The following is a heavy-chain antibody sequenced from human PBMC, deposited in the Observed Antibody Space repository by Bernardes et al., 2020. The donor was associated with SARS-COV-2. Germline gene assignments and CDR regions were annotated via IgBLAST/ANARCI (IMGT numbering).Heavy chain of an antibody. CDR3: ARDRGRDDYVWGSYRYPYYFDY. Sequence: ASVKVSCKASGYTFTGYYMHWVRQAPGQGLEWMGWINPNSGGTNYAQKFQGRVTMTRDTSISTAYMELSRLRSDDTAVYYCARDRGRDDYVWGSYRYPYYFDYWGQGNLVTVSS. D-gene: IGHD3-16*02. J-gene: IGHJ4*02. CDR1: GYTFTGYY. V-gene: IGHV1-2*02. CDR2: INPNSGGT.